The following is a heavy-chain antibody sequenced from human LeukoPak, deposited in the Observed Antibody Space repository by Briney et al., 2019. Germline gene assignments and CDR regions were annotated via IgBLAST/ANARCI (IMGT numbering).Heavy chain of an antibody. J-gene: IGHJ3*02. CDR1: GGSISSSSYF. CDR3: ARAVRDRKYGYAFDI. CDR2: VHYSGST. Sequence: SETLSLTCSVSGGSISSSSYFWGWIRQPPGKGLEWIASVHYSGSTYYNPSLKSRVTISVDTSKNQFSLKLHSVTAADTAVYYCARAVRDRKYGYAFDIWGQGTMVTVSS. D-gene: IGHD4-17*01. V-gene: IGHV4-39*07.